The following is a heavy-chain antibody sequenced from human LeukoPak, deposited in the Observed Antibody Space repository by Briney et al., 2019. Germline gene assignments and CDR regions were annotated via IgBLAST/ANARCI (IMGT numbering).Heavy chain of an antibody. CDR2: IRSKAYGGTT. Sequence: GGSLRLSCTASGFTFGDYAMSWVRQAPEKGLEWVGFIRSKAYGGTTEYAASVKGRFTISRDDSKSIAYLQMNSLKTEDTAVYYCTRDLYYDFWSGFDYWGQGTLVTVSS. V-gene: IGHV3-49*04. D-gene: IGHD3-3*01. CDR3: TRDLYYDFWSGFDY. J-gene: IGHJ4*02. CDR1: GFTFGDYA.